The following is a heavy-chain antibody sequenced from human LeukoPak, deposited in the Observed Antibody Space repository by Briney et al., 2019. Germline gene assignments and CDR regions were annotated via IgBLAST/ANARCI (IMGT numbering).Heavy chain of an antibody. CDR1: GFTFSSYD. Sequence: PGGSLRLSCAASGFTFSSYDMHWVRQATGKGLEWVSAIGTAGDTYYPGSVKGRFTISRENAKNSLYLQMNSLRAGDTAVYYCARVAYGSGRGAFDIWGQGTMVTVSS. V-gene: IGHV3-13*01. J-gene: IGHJ3*02. CDR2: IGTAGDT. D-gene: IGHD3-10*01. CDR3: ARVAYGSGRGAFDI.